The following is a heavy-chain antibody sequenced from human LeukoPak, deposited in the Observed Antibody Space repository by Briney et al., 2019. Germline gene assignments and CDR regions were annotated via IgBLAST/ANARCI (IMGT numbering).Heavy chain of an antibody. J-gene: IGHJ4*02. CDR2: INPNSGGT. Sequence: EASVKVSCKASGYTFTGYYMHWVRQAPGQGLEWMGWINPNSGGTNYAQKFQGRVTMTRDTSISTAYMELSRLRSDDTAVYYCARDQDIVVVVAAPLFDYWGQGTLVTVSS. CDR1: GYTFTGYY. V-gene: IGHV1-2*02. CDR3: ARDQDIVVVVAAPLFDY. D-gene: IGHD2-15*01.